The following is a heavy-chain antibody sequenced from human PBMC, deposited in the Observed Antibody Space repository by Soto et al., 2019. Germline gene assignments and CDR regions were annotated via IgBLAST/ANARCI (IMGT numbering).Heavy chain of an antibody. CDR1: GFTFSSYG. V-gene: IGHV3-30*18. Sequence: LRLSCAASGFTFSSYGMHWVRQAPGKGLEWVAVISYDGSNKYYADSVKGRFTISRDNSKNTLYLQMNSLRAEDTAVYYCAKDRDIVVVPAAMDYWGQGTLVTVSS. D-gene: IGHD2-2*01. CDR2: ISYDGSNK. J-gene: IGHJ4*02. CDR3: AKDRDIVVVPAAMDY.